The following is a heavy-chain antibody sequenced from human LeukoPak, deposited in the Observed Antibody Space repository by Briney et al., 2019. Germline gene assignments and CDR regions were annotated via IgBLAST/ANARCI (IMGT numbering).Heavy chain of an antibody. CDR3: AKSWWYSRAPDAFDI. J-gene: IGHJ3*02. V-gene: IGHV3-23*01. CDR1: GFTFSSYA. D-gene: IGHD1-14*01. CDR2: ISGSGGST. Sequence: PGGSLRLSCAAFGFTFSSYAMSWVRQAPGKGLEWVSAISGSGGSTYYADSVKGRFTISRDNSKNTLYLQMNSLRAEDTAVYYCAKSWWYSRAPDAFDIWGQGTMVTVSS.